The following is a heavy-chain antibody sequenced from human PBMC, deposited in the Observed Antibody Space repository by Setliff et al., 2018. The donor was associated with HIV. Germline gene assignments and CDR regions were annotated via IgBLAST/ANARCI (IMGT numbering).Heavy chain of an antibody. D-gene: IGHD3-16*02. CDR1: AGSISSDNW. Sequence: SETLSLTCAVSAGSISSDNWWSWVRQPPGKGLEWIGEIYHGGSTTYNPSLKSRLTISIDTSKSQFSLRLSSVTAADTAVYYCASGRVRQSRKFGGVIVLPPFDYWGQGTLVTVSS. CDR3: ASGRVRQSRKFGGVIVLPPFDY. CDR2: IYHGGST. V-gene: IGHV4-4*02. J-gene: IGHJ4*02.